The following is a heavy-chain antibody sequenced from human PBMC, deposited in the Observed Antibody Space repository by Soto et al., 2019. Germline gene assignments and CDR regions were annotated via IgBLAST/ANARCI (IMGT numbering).Heavy chain of an antibody. CDR3: ARDNIAAVSPGMDV. D-gene: IGHD6-13*01. J-gene: IGHJ6*02. Sequence: SQTLSITCDISGDSVSSNSAAWNWIRQSPSRGLEWLGRTYYRSKWYNDYAVSAKSRITINPDTSKNQFSLQLNSVTPEDTAVYYCARDNIAAVSPGMDVWGQGTTVTVSS. CDR2: TYYRSKWYN. V-gene: IGHV6-1*01. CDR1: GDSVSSNSAA.